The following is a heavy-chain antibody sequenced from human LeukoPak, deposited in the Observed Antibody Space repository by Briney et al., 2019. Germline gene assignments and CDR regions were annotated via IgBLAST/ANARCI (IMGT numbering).Heavy chain of an antibody. V-gene: IGHV1-69*06. CDR2: IIPIFGTA. CDR3: ARRYYDSSGYYYFDY. D-gene: IGHD3-22*01. CDR1: GGTFSSYA. J-gene: IGHJ4*02. Sequence: GASVKVSCKASGGTFSSYAISWVRQAPGQGLEWMGGIIPIFGTANYAQKFQGRVTITADKSTSTAYMELSSLRSEDTAVYYCARRYYDSSGYYYFDYWGQGTLVTVSS.